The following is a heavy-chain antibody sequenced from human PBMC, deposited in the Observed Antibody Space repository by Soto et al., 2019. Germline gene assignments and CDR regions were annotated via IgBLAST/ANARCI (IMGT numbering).Heavy chain of an antibody. V-gene: IGHV4-30-4*01. CDR3: ARASPDYGRHVSYYYYGMDV. J-gene: IGHJ6*02. D-gene: IGHD4-17*01. Sequence: QVQLQESGPGLVKPSQTLSLTCTVSGGSINSGDYYWSWIRQPPGKGLEWIGYIYHSGSTYYKPSLKRRLTISVATSKNQFSLNLSSVTAADTAVYYCARASPDYGRHVSYYYYGMDVWGRGTTVTVSS. CDR1: GGSINSGDYY. CDR2: IYHSGST.